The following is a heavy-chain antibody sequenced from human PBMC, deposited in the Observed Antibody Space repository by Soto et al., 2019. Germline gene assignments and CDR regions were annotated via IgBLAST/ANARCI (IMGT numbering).Heavy chain of an antibody. Sequence: HPGGSLRLSCAASGFTFSSYAMHWVRQAPGKGLEWVAVISYDGSNKYYADSVKGRFTISRDNSKSTLYLQMNSLRAEDTAVYYCARIPTSEPLEVSGSYYWAPFDYWGQGTLVTVSS. D-gene: IGHD1-26*01. CDR2: ISYDGSNK. CDR3: ARIPTSEPLEVSGSYYWAPFDY. V-gene: IGHV3-30-3*01. J-gene: IGHJ4*02. CDR1: GFTFSSYA.